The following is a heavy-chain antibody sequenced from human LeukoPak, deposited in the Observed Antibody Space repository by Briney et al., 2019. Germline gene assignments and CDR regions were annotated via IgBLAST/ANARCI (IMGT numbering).Heavy chain of an antibody. CDR3: AKDGSWSCTD. V-gene: IGHV3-30*02. CDR2: MAHHGSNK. Sequence: GGSLRLSCAASGFTFSSYAMHWVRQGPGKGLEWVAYMAHHGSNKYYADSVKGRFTISRDNSKRTLYLQMNNLRADDTAVYYCAKDGSWSCTDWGQGALVTVSS. J-gene: IGHJ4*02. D-gene: IGHD2-8*02. CDR1: GFTFSSYA.